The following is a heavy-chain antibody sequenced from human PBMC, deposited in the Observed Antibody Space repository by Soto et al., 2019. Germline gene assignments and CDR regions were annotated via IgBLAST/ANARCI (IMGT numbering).Heavy chain of an antibody. V-gene: IGHV1-24*01. J-gene: IGHJ5*02. CDR3: TTYHGDYNFDH. CDR2: FDPDEAET. CDR1: GYTLNEVA. Sequence: QVRLVQSGAEVKKPGASVKVSCKVSGYTLNEVAMHWVRQAPGKGLEWLGGFDPDEAETIYAQHFQGRVTMTEDTSTDTVSMESSSLRAEDTALYFCTTYHGDYNFDHWCQGTLVTVSS. D-gene: IGHD4-17*01.